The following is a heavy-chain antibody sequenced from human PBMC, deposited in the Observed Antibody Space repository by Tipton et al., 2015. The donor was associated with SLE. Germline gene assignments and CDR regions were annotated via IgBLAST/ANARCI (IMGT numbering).Heavy chain of an antibody. CDR1: GYSLTSGYY. CDR2: IYHSDSI. CDR3: ATVGNYEVFYYYYYMDV. J-gene: IGHJ6*03. Sequence: TLSLTCTVSGYSLTSGYYWGWIRQPPGKGLEWIGRIYHSDSIYHNPSLKSRVTISVDTSKNQFSLTLSSVTAADTAVYYCATVGNYEVFYYYYYMDVWGKGTTITVSS. D-gene: IGHD4-11*01. V-gene: IGHV4-38-2*02.